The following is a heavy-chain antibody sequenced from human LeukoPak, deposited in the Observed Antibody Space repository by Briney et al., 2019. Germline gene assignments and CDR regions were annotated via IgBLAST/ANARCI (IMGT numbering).Heavy chain of an antibody. CDR2: ISSSSSYI. J-gene: IGHJ4*02. D-gene: IGHD6-19*01. V-gene: IGHV3-21*01. CDR1: GFTFSSYS. Sequence: PGGSLRLSCAASGFTFSSYSMNWVRQAPGKGLEWVSSISSSSSYIYYADSVKGRFTISRDNAKNSLYLQMNSLRAEDTAVYYCARDMGGGSGWPIWGQGTLVTVPS. CDR3: ARDMGGGSGWPI.